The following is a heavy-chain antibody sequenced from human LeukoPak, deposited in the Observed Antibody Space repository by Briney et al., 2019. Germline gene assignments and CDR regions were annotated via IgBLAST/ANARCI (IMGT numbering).Heavy chain of an antibody. CDR3: AKDRGYYVDTGTINY. CDR1: GLSFGAHA. J-gene: IGHJ4*02. V-gene: IGHV3-23*01. CDR2: VGGGGQRT. D-gene: IGHD2-15*01. Sequence: GGSLRLSCAASGLSFGAHAMHWVRQAPGMGLEWVSGVGGGGQRTHYADSVKGRFTISRDNSKNTLYLQMNSLRAEDTAVYYCAKDRGYYVDTGTINYWGQGTLVTVSS.